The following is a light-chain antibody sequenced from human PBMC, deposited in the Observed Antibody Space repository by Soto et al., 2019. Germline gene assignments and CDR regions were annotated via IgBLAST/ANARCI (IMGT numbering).Light chain of an antibody. V-gene: IGKV3-20*01. Sequence: EIVLTQSPDALPLPPGERATLSCRASQSLYNNYLAWHQQKPGQAPRLLIYGAFSRATDIPDRFSGSGSGTDFTLTINRLEPEDSAVYYCQQYGSLITFGQGTRLEIK. CDR1: QSLYNNY. CDR2: GAF. CDR3: QQYGSLIT. J-gene: IGKJ5*01.